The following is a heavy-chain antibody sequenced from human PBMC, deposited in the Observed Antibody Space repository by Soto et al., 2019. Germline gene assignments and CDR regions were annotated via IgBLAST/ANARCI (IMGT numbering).Heavy chain of an antibody. CDR2: INPNSGGT. CDR3: ARAPRPPYSSSWYWGFFDY. J-gene: IGHJ4*02. D-gene: IGHD6-13*01. V-gene: IGHV1-2*04. CDR1: GYTFTGYY. Sequence: QVQLVQSGAEVKKPGASVKVSCKASGYTFTGYYMHWVRQAPGQGLEWMGWINPNSGGTNYAQKFKGWVTMTRDTSISTAYMELSRLRSDDTAVYYCARAPRPPYSSSWYWGFFDYWGQGTLVTVSS.